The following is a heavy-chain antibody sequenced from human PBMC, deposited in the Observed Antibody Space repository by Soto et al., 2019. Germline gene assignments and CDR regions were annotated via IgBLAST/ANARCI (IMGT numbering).Heavy chain of an antibody. CDR1: EFTFNYYF. V-gene: IGHV3-7*03. Sequence: GGSLHLSCGASEFTFNYYFMRWVRQAPGKGLEWVANIKQDGGDQYYLDSVKGRFTISRDNAKNLLYLQMSSLRAEDTDVYYCARDEGVDYWGQGTLVTVSS. J-gene: IGHJ4*02. CDR3: ARDEGVDY. CDR2: IKQDGGDQ.